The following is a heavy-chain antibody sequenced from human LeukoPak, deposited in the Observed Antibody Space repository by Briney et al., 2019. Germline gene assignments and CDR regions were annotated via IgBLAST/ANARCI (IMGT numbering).Heavy chain of an antibody. CDR3: AKADLATCAGGTCYFFDH. Sequence: GGSLRLFCAAWGFTFSNYAMSGVPRAPGERVEGGSTFSCGLDTTYHADSVKGRFTISRDNSKNTLFLQMNSLRAEDTAIYYCAKADLATCAGGTCYFFDHWGQGILVTVSS. CDR1: GFTFSNYA. CDR2: FSCGLDTT. D-gene: IGHD2-15*01. V-gene: IGHV3-23*01. J-gene: IGHJ4*02.